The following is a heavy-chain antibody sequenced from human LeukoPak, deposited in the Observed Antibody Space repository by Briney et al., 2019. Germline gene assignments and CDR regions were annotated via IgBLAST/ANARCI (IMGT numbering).Heavy chain of an antibody. J-gene: IGHJ4*02. CDR3: ARGRGIAAAIDY. CDR1: GGSFSVYY. D-gene: IGHD6-13*01. CDR2: VNDSGST. Sequence: SETLSLTCVVYGGSFSVYYWSWIRQPPGKGLEGIGEVNDSGSTNYNPSLKSRVTLSVDTSKNQFSLKLSSVTAADTAVYYCARGRGIAAAIDYWVQGTLVTVSS. V-gene: IGHV4-34*01.